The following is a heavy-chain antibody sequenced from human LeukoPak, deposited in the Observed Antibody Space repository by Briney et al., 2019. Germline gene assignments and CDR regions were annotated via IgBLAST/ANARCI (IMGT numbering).Heavy chain of an antibody. D-gene: IGHD4-17*01. Sequence: GGSLRPSCAASGFTFSSYSMNWVRQAPGKGLEWVSYISSSSSTIYYADSVKGRFTISRDNAKNSLYLQMNSLRAEDTAVYYCASDLPVDYWGQGTLVTVSS. CDR1: GFTFSSYS. CDR3: ASDLPVDY. CDR2: ISSSSSTI. V-gene: IGHV3-48*01. J-gene: IGHJ4*02.